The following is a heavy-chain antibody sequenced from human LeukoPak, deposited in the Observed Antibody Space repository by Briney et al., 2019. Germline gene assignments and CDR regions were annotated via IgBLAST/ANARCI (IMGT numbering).Heavy chain of an antibody. CDR1: GGTFSSYA. CDR3: ARDTVTGRSGYYYGMDV. Sequence: GASVKVSCKASGGTFSSYAINWVRQAPGQGLEWMGGIIPIFGTANYAQKFQGRVTITADESTSTAYMELSSLRSEDTAVYHCARDTVTGRSGYYYGMDVWGQGTTVTVSS. J-gene: IGHJ6*02. D-gene: IGHD4-11*01. V-gene: IGHV1-69*13. CDR2: IIPIFGTA.